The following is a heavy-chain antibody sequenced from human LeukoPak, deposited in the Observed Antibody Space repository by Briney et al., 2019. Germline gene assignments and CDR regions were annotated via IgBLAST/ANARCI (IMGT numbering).Heavy chain of an antibody. CDR1: GGSISSYY. J-gene: IGHJ5*02. CDR3: AAAEAGPTLNNWFDP. V-gene: IGHV4-59*01. D-gene: IGHD6-19*01. Sequence: SETLSLTCTVSGGSISSYYWSWIRQPPGKGLEWIGYIYYSGSTNYNPSLKSRVTISVDTSKNQFSLKLSSVTAADTAVYYCAAAEAGPTLNNWFDPWGQGTLVTVSS. CDR2: IYYSGST.